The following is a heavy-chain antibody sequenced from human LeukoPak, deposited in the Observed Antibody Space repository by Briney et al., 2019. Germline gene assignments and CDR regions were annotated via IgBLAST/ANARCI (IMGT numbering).Heavy chain of an antibody. Sequence: GGSLRLSCAASGFTFSSYWMHWVRQAPGKGLVWVSRINSDGSTINYADSVKGRFTISRDNAKNTLYLQMNSLRAEDTAVYYCARDSYDSSGYYTFDYWGQGTLVTVSS. CDR2: INSDGSTI. CDR1: GFTFSSYW. J-gene: IGHJ4*02. CDR3: ARDSYDSSGYYTFDY. D-gene: IGHD3-22*01. V-gene: IGHV3-74*01.